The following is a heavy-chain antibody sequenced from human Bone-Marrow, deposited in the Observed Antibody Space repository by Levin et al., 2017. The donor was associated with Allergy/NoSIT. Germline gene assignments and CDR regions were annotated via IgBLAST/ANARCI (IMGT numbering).Heavy chain of an antibody. CDR3: ARGVGLTQAGTFEDV. CDR1: GGALGSAD. D-gene: IGHD6-19*01. CDR2: IIPILAVA. V-gene: IGHV1-69*04. Sequence: SVKVSCKASGGALGSADINWVRQPPGQGLEWMGRIIPILAVANYAQKFHDRVTINADKSTNTVYMELTSLTFEDTGMYYCARGVGLTQAGTFEDVWGTGTTVTVSS. J-gene: IGHJ6*03.